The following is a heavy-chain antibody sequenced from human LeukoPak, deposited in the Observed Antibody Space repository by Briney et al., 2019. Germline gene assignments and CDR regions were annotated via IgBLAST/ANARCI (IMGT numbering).Heavy chain of an antibody. CDR3: ARTGRASDAFDI. Sequence: PGGSLRLSCAASGFTFSSYSMNWVRQAPGKGLEWVSSISSSSSYIYYADSVKGRFTISRDNAKNSLYLQMNSLRAEDTAVYYCARTGRASDAFDISGQGTMVPVSS. CDR2: ISSSSSYI. V-gene: IGHV3-21*01. D-gene: IGHD1-14*01. J-gene: IGHJ3*02. CDR1: GFTFSSYS.